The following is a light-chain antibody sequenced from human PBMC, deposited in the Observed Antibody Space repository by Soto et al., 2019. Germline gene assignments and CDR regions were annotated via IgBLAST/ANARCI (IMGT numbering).Light chain of an antibody. V-gene: IGKV3-20*01. Sequence: IVLTQSPGTLSLSPGERVTLSCRASQSVNSNYLAWYQQEPGQAPRLLIYSASSRATGIPDRFSGSGSGTDFTLTISRLEPEDFAVYYCQQYGSSPYTFGQGNKLEIK. CDR1: QSVNSNY. J-gene: IGKJ2*01. CDR3: QQYGSSPYT. CDR2: SAS.